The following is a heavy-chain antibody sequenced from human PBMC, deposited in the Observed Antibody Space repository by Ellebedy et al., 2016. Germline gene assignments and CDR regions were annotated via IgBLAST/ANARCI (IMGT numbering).Heavy chain of an antibody. CDR1: GYSISSGYY. D-gene: IGHD1-26*01. J-gene: IGHJ4*02. V-gene: IGHV4-38-2*02. CDR2: IYHSGST. CDR3: ARDRMVGVDY. Sequence: SETLSLTXTVSGYSISSGYYWGWIRQPPGKGLEWIGSIYHSGSTYYNPSLKSRVTISVDTSKNQFSLKLSSVTAADTAVYYCARDRMVGVDYWGQGTLVTVSS.